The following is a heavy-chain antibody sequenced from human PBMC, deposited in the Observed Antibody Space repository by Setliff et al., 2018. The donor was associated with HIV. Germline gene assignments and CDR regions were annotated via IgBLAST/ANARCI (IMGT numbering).Heavy chain of an antibody. CDR2: INHRGST. Sequence: SETLSLTCAVYGDSLSGYQWTWIRQAPGKGLEWIGEINHRGSTIYNPSLKSRVTISVDTSKNQFSLKLTSVTAADTAVYYCAREVGHRSGYYRGSFDYWGQGTLVTVS. V-gene: IGHV4-34*01. CDR3: AREVGHRSGYYRGSFDY. D-gene: IGHD6-19*01. CDR1: GDSLSGYQ. J-gene: IGHJ4*02.